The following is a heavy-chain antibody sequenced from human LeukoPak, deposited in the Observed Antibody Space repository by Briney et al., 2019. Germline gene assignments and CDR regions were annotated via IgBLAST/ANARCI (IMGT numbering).Heavy chain of an antibody. J-gene: IGHJ4*02. CDR3: ARDSSGYQ. CDR2: IKEDGSEK. Sequence: PGGPLRLSRAASGFTFSTYWMSWVRQAPGKGLEWVANIKEDGSEKYYGDSVKGRFTISRDNAKNSLYLQMNSLRAEDTAVYYCARDSSGYQWGQGTLVTVSS. V-gene: IGHV3-7*01. D-gene: IGHD3-22*01. CDR1: GFTFSTYW.